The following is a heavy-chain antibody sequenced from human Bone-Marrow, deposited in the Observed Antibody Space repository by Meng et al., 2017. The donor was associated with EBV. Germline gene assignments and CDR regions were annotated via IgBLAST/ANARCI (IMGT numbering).Heavy chain of an antibody. J-gene: IGHJ4*02. Sequence: QVQLVQSGAEEKKPGASVKVSCKASGYTFTSYAMHWVRQAPGQRLEWMGWINAGNGNTKYSQKFQGRVTITRDTSATTGYMELSSLRSEDTAVYYCVRGPPVGVPGPGDYWGQGTLVTVSS. V-gene: IGHV1-3*05. CDR2: INAGNGNT. D-gene: IGHD2-21*01. CDR1: GYTFTSYA. CDR3: VRGPPVGVPGPGDY.